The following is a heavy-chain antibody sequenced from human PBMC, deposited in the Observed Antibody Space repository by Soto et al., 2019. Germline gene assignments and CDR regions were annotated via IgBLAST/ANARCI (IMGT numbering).Heavy chain of an antibody. CDR3: ARGLDYDSSGYYLDF. D-gene: IGHD3-22*01. CDR1: GFTVSSNY. V-gene: IGHV3-53*01. J-gene: IGHJ4*02. CDR2: IYSGGST. Sequence: GGSLRLSCAASGFTVSSNYMSWVRQAPGKGLEWVSVIYSGGSTYYADSVKGRFTISRDNSKNTLYLQMSSLRAEDTAVYYCARGLDYDSSGYYLDFWGQGALVTVSS.